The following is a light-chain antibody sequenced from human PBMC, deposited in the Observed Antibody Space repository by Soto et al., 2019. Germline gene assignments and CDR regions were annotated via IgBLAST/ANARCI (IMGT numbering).Light chain of an antibody. CDR3: QQYGNSPWT. CDR1: QSISNN. V-gene: IGKV3-20*01. J-gene: IGKJ1*01. CDR2: GAS. Sequence: IVMTQSPATLSLSPWEKATLSCRASQSISNNFAWFQQKPGQAPRLLIYGASNRATGIPDRFSGSGSGTDFTLTISRLEPEDFAVYYCQQYGNSPWTFGQGTKVDIK.